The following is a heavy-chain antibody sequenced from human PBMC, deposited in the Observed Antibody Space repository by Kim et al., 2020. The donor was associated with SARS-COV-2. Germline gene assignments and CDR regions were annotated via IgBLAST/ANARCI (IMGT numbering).Heavy chain of an antibody. CDR1: GGSISSYY. D-gene: IGHD6-13*01. V-gene: IGHV4-59*13. Sequence: SETLSLTCTVSGGSISSYYWSWIRQPPGKGLEWIGYIYYSGSTNYNPSLKSRVTISVDTSKNQFSLKLSSVTAADTAVYYCARWYSSSCFDYWGQGTLVTVSS. CDR3: ARWYSSSCFDY. J-gene: IGHJ4*02. CDR2: IYYSGST.